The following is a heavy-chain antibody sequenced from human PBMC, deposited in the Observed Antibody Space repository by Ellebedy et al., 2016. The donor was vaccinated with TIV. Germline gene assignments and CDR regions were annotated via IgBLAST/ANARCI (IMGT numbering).Heavy chain of an antibody. V-gene: IGHV1-69*13. CDR3: ATSSRPSRIVVANAFDY. CDR1: GGSFSNYA. D-gene: IGHD3-22*01. Sequence: AASVKVSCKASGGSFSNYAFSWARHTPGQGLEWMGGIIPIFGAASYAQKFQDRVTITADESTRTVYIELSRLRSVDTAIFYCATSSRPSRIVVANAFDYWGQGTLVTVSS. CDR2: IIPIFGAA. J-gene: IGHJ4*02.